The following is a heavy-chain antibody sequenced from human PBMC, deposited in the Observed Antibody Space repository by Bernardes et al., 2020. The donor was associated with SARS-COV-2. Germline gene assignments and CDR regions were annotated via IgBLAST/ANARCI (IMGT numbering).Heavy chain of an antibody. CDR2: IDYNGRT. D-gene: IGHD2-2*01. CDR1: GASVSSNTFH. V-gene: IGHV4-61*01. CDR3: ARDGTPRWGSTSCYSCDSGYWFAP. Sequence: SETLSLTCAVSGASVSSNTFHWNWIRQPPGKGLEWIGDIDYNGRTTYNPSLASRVTMSVDTSMKQFSLNLASVTAADSGVYYCARDGTPRWGSTSCYSCDSGYWFAPWGQGSLVTISS. J-gene: IGHJ5*02.